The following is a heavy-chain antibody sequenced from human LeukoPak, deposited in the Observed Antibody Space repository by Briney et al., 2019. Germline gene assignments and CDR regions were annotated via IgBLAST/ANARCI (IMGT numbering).Heavy chain of an antibody. CDR3: AKAGILGSGYGGANMDV. Sequence: GGSLRLSCAASGFTFDDYAMHWVRQAPGKGLEWVSLISWDGGSTYYADSVKGRFTISRDNSKNSLYLQMNSLRAEDTALYYCAKAGILGSGYGGANMDVWGKGPTLTVPS. CDR2: ISWDGGST. D-gene: IGHD5-18*01. V-gene: IGHV3-43D*03. J-gene: IGHJ6*03. CDR1: GFTFDDYA.